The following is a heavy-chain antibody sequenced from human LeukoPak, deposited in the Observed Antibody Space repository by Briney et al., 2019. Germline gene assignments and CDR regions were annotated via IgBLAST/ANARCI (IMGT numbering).Heavy chain of an antibody. Sequence: SETLSLTCTVSGGSISSYYWSWIRQPPGEGLEWIGYIYYSGSTNYDPSLKSRVTMSVDTSKNQFSLKLSSVTAADTAVYYCARINGNDFWSGTDYWGRGTLVTVSS. J-gene: IGHJ4*02. CDR1: GGSISSYY. V-gene: IGHV4-59*12. D-gene: IGHD3-3*01. CDR2: IYYSGST. CDR3: ARINGNDFWSGTDY.